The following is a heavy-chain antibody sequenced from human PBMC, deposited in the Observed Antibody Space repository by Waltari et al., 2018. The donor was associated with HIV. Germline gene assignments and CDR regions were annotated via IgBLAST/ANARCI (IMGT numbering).Heavy chain of an antibody. CDR3: VRDSYGFDT. D-gene: IGHD5-18*01. J-gene: IGHJ5*02. Sequence: KQSGPGLVEASHSIFLSCVISGDSVSSDTAAWNWVRQSPAGGLQWLGRTYRRSKWYYDYSVSLKGRMVINLDTAKNQFSLHLSSVTPGDTATYYCVRDSYGFDTWGEGTLVNVPP. V-gene: IGHV6-1*01. CDR2: TYRRSKWYY. CDR1: GDSVSSDTAA.